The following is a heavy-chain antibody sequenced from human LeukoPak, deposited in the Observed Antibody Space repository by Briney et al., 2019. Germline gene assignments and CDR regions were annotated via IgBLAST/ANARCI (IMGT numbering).Heavy chain of an antibody. V-gene: IGHV4-39*01. Sequence: SETLSLTCTVSGGSISSSSYYWGWIRQPPGKGLEWIGSIYYSGSTYYNPSPKSRVTISVDTSKNQFSLKLSSVTAADTAVYYCARQVKYYDILTGKYYFDYWGQGTLVTVSS. D-gene: IGHD3-9*01. CDR3: ARQVKYYDILTGKYYFDY. J-gene: IGHJ4*02. CDR2: IYYSGST. CDR1: GGSISSSSYY.